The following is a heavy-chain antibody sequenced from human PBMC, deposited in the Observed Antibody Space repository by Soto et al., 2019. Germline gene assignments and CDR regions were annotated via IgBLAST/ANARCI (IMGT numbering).Heavy chain of an antibody. J-gene: IGHJ4*02. D-gene: IGHD3-22*01. V-gene: IGHV5-51*01. CDR2: LYPGDSDT. CDR1: GYRFSNCW. Sequence: GEALKISCEGSGYRFSNCWIGWVGQEPGTGLVWVGILYPGDSDTMYNPSFQGHVIISADKSISTACLQWSSLKASDAAIYYCARHDTTDYESGAHLYGDYRGQGTQVTAAS. CDR3: ARHDTTDYESGAHLYGDY.